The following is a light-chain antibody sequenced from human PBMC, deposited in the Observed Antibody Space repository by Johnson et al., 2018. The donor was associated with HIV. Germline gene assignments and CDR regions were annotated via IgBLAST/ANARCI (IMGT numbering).Light chain of an antibody. V-gene: IGLV1-51*01. CDR1: SSNIGNNY. Sequence: QSMLTQPPSVSAAPGQKVTISCSGSSSNIGNNYVSWYQQFPGTAPKLLIYDNNKRPSGIPDRFSGSKSGTSATLGITGLQTGDEADYYCGTWDSSLNSYVFGTGTKVTVL. J-gene: IGLJ1*01. CDR2: DNN. CDR3: GTWDSSLNSYV.